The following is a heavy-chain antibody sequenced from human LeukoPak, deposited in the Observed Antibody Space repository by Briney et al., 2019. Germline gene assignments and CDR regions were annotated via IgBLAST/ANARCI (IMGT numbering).Heavy chain of an antibody. Sequence: GASVKVSCKASGYTFTSYGISWVRQAPGQGLEWMGWISAYNGNTNYAQKLQGRVTMTTDTSTSTAYMELRSLRSDDTAVYYCARDYYDSSGYYYRYYYYGMDVWGQGTTVTVSS. CDR1: GYTFTSYG. CDR2: ISAYNGNT. V-gene: IGHV1-18*01. J-gene: IGHJ6*02. D-gene: IGHD3-22*01. CDR3: ARDYYDSSGYYYRYYYYGMDV.